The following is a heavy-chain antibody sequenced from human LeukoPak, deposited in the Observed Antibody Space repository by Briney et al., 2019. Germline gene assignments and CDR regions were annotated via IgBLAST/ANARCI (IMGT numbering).Heavy chain of an antibody. Sequence: ASVKVSCKASGYTFTSYGISWVRQAPGQGLEWMGWISAYNGNTNYAQKLQGRVTMTTDTSTSTAYMELRSLRSDDTAVYYCAGPNSSGYYYAPEIYYYYYYGMDVWGQGTTVTVSS. CDR2: ISAYNGNT. J-gene: IGHJ6*02. D-gene: IGHD3-22*01. CDR1: GYTFTSYG. V-gene: IGHV1-18*01. CDR3: AGPNSSGYYYAPEIYYYYYYGMDV.